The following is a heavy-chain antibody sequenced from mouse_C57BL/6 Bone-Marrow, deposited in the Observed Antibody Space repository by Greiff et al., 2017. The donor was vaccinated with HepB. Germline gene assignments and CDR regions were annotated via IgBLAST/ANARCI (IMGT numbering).Heavy chain of an antibody. CDR1: GYTFTSYW. CDR3: ARGYYGYFGV. V-gene: IGHV1-61*01. J-gene: IGHJ1*03. Sequence: QVQLQQPGAELVRPGSSVKLSCKASGYTFTSYWMDWVKQRPGQGLEWIGNIYPSDSETHYNQKFKDKATLTVDKSSSTAYMQLSSLTSEDSAVYYCARGYYGYFGVWGRGTAVTVTS. CDR2: IYPSDSET.